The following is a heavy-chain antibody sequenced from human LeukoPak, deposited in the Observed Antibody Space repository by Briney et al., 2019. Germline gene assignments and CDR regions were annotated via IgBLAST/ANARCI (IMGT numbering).Heavy chain of an antibody. CDR1: GGSISSYY. J-gene: IGHJ4*02. D-gene: IGHD3-3*01. V-gene: IGHV4-59*12. Sequence: PSETLSLTCTVSGGSISSYYWSWIRQPPGKGLEWIGYIYYSGSTNYNPSLKSRVTISVYTSKNQFSLKLSSVTAADTAVYYCARATYYDFWKADYFDYWGQGTLVTVSS. CDR2: IYYSGST. CDR3: ARATYYDFWKADYFDY.